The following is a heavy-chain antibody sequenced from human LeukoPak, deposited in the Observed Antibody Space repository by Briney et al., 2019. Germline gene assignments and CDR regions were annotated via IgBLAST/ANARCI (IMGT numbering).Heavy chain of an antibody. CDR2: ISGFGGST. D-gene: IGHD6-13*01. J-gene: IGHJ4*02. CDR1: SGSIRTSY. V-gene: IGHV3-23*01. CDR3: ARRSGSSWSSFDY. Sequence: PSETLSLTCTVSSGSIRTSYCSWIRQPPGKGLEWVSGISGFGGSTYYAPSVKGRLTISRDNFGNMLYLHLDSLRVEDTAIYYCARRSGSSWSSFDYWGQGALVTVSS.